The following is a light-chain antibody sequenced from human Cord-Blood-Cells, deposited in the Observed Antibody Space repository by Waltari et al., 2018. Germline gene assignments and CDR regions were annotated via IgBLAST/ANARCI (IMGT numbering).Light chain of an antibody. J-gene: IGLJ1*01. CDR3: CSYAGSYTYV. CDR2: DVS. Sequence: QPALTQPRSVSGSPGQSVTISCTGTSSDVGGYNYVSWYQQPPGKAPKLMIYDVSKRPSGVPDRFSGSKSGNTASLTISGLQAEDEADYYCCSYAGSYTYVFGTGTKVTVL. V-gene: IGLV2-11*01. CDR1: SSDVGGYNY.